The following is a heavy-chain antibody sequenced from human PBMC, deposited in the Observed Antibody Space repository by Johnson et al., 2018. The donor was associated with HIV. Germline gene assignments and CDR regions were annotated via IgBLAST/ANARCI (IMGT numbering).Heavy chain of an antibody. CDR1: GFTFSSYA. CDR3: AKDAAAAALRAFDN. Sequence: QVQLVESGGGVVQPGRSLRLSCAASGFTFSSYAMHWVRQAPGKGLEWVAVIYYDGTNKHYADSVKGRFTISRDNSKNTRFLQMNSLRAEDTAVYYCAKDAAAAALRAFDNWGQGTMVTVSS. CDR2: IYYDGTNK. V-gene: IGHV3-30*04. J-gene: IGHJ3*02. D-gene: IGHD6-13*01.